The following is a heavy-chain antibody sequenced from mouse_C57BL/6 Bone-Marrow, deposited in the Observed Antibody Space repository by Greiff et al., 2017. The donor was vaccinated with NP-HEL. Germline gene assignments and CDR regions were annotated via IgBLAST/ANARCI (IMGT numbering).Heavy chain of an antibody. CDR2: IDPSDSET. V-gene: IGHV1-52*01. J-gene: IGHJ2*01. CDR1: GYTFTSYW. D-gene: IGHD2-1*01. CDR3: ARSGGPNYNYFDY. Sequence: QVQLQQPGAELVRPGSSVKLSCKASGYTFTSYWMHWVKQRPIQGLEWIGNIDPSDSETHYNQKFKDKATLTVDKSSSTAYMQLSSLTSEDSAVYYCARSGGPNYNYFDYWGQGTTLTVSS.